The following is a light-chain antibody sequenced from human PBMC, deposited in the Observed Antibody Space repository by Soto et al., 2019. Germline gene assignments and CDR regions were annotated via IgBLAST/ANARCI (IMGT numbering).Light chain of an antibody. CDR3: QQSSNWPALT. Sequence: VLTQSPATLSLSPGDSATLSCRASQSVSSYLAWYQQKPGQAPRLLIYDAYNRATGIPARFSGSGSGTDFTLTISSLEPEDFAVYYCQQSSNWPALTFGGGTKVDIK. CDR1: QSVSSY. J-gene: IGKJ4*01. CDR2: DAY. V-gene: IGKV3-11*01.